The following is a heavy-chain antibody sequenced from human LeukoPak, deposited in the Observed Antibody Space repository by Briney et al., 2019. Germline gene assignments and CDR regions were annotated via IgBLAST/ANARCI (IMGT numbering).Heavy chain of an antibody. CDR3: ASPEVYCSSTSCWAAFDI. CDR1: GGSISSGGYY. J-gene: IGHJ3*02. D-gene: IGHD2-2*01. V-gene: IGHV4-30-2*01. CDR2: IYHSGST. Sequence: SQTLSLTCTVSGGSISSGGYYWSWIRQPPGKGLEWIGYIYHSGSTYYNPSLKSRVTISVDRSKNQFSLKLSSVTAADTAVYYCASPEVYCSSTSCWAAFDIWGQGTMVTVSS.